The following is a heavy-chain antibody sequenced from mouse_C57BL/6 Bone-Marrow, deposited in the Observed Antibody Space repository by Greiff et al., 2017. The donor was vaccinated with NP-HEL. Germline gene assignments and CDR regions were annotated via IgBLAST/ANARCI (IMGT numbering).Heavy chain of an antibody. Sequence: QVQLQQSGAELVRPGASVTLSCKASGYTFTDYEMHWVKQTPVHGLEWIGAIDPETGGTASNQKFKGKAILTADKSSSTAYMELRSLTSEDSAVYYCTRGRLGRRYWYFDVWGTGTTVTVSS. CDR2: IDPETGGT. J-gene: IGHJ1*03. V-gene: IGHV1-15*01. CDR1: GYTFTDYE. D-gene: IGHD4-1*01. CDR3: TRGRLGRRYWYFDV.